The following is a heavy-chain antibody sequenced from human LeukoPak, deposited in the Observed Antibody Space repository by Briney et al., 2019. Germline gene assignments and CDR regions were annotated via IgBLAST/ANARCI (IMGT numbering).Heavy chain of an antibody. D-gene: IGHD2-15*01. V-gene: IGHV1-18*01. CDR3: ARDMGYCSGGSCPHNAFDI. CDR2: ICAYNDNT. J-gene: IGHJ3*02. Sequence: ASVKVSCKASGYTFTNNGISWMRQAPGQGLEWMGWICAYNDNTNNAQKFQGRVTMTTDTSTSTAYMELRSLRSDDTAVYYCARDMGYCSGGSCPHNAFDIWGQGTMVTVS. CDR1: GYTFTNNG.